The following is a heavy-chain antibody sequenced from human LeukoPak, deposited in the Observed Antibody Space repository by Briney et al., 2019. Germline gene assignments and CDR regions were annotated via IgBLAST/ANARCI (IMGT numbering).Heavy chain of an antibody. Sequence: GGSLRLSCAASGFTFSSYGMHWVRQAPGKGLEWVAFIRYDGSNKYYADSVKGRFTISRDNSKNTLYLQMNSLRAEDTAVYYCAKDQNFGSGNYYYYYYMDVWGKGTTVTISS. J-gene: IGHJ6*03. CDR1: GFTFSSYG. CDR3: AKDQNFGSGNYYYYYYMDV. V-gene: IGHV3-30*02. D-gene: IGHD3-10*01. CDR2: IRYDGSNK.